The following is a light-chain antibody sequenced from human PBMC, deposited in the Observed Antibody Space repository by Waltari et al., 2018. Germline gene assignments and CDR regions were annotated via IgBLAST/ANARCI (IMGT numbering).Light chain of an antibody. CDR1: GSAVGDSKF. CDR3: SSYTTRSTRV. CDR2: DVT. J-gene: IGLJ1*01. V-gene: IGLV2-14*03. Sequence: QSALPQPASVSGSPGQSITLPCPATGSAVGDSKFVSWYQQHPGKVPKLLIYDVTNRPSGISYRFSGSKSGYTASLTISGLQAEDEADYYCSSYTTRSTRVFGTGTKVTVL.